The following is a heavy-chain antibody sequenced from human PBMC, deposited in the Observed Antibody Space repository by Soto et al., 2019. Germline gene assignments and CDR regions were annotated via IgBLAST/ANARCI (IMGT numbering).Heavy chain of an antibody. CDR2: IGGNGADT. CDR3: AIPSGLTVTGPDY. CDR1: GFIFSNYA. D-gene: IGHD6-19*01. V-gene: IGHV3-23*01. J-gene: IGHJ4*02. Sequence: GGSLRLSCAASGFIFSNYAMSWVRQAPGKGLEWVSAIGGNGADTYYVDSVKGRFTISRDNSKNTLYLQMNSLRAEDTAVYFCAIPSGLTVTGPDYWGQGTLVTVSS.